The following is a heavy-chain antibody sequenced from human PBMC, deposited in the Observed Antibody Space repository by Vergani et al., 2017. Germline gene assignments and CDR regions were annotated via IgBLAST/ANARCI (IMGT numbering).Heavy chain of an antibody. CDR1: GFTFNSYG. Sequence: QVQLVESGGGVVQPGGSLRLSCAASGFTFNSYGMHWVRQAPGKGLEWVAFIRSDESRRYYGDSMEGPFTISRDNSKNTLYLQMKRLRPEDTAVYYCAKEGGGYCSGGTCYPEYWGQGTLVIVSS. CDR2: IRSDESRR. J-gene: IGHJ4*02. D-gene: IGHD2-15*01. CDR3: AKEGGGYCSGGTCYPEY. V-gene: IGHV3-30*02.